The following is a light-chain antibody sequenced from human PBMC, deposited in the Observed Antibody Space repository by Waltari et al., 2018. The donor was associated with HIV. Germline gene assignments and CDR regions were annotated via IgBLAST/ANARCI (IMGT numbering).Light chain of an antibody. V-gene: IGLV3-21*04. CDR3: QVWDTTTNEGV. CDR2: YDS. Sequence: YVLTPAPSVSQAPGKTATLTCEGDRLGTKTVHWYQQMSGQAPVLVIYYDSERPSGIPDRFSGSNAGNTATLTISRVEDGDEADYYCQVWDTTTNEGVFGGGTKLTVL. J-gene: IGLJ3*02. CDR1: RLGTKT.